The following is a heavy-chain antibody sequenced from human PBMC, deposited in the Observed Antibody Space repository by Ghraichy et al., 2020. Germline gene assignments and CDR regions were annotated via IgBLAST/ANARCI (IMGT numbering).Heavy chain of an antibody. D-gene: IGHD4-17*01. CDR2: IIPIFGTA. Sequence: SVKVSCKASGGTFSSYAISWVRQAPGQGLEWMGGIIPIFGTANYAQKFQGRVTITADESTSTAYMELSSLRSEDTAVYYCASRDYGDTLDYYYGMDVWGQGTTVTVSS. J-gene: IGHJ6*02. CDR1: GGTFSSYA. CDR3: ASRDYGDTLDYYYGMDV. V-gene: IGHV1-69*13.